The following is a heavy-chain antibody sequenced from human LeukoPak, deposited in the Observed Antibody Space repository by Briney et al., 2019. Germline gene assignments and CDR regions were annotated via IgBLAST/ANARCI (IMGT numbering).Heavy chain of an antibody. CDR2: IYYSGST. CDR3: ARDNGDYYFDY. Sequence: SETLSLTCTVSGVSISSGGYYWSWIRQHPGKGLEWIGYIYYSGSTYYNPSLKSRVTISVDTSKNQFSLKLSSVTAADTAVYYCARDNGDYYFDYWGQGTLVTVSS. CDR1: GVSISSGGYY. J-gene: IGHJ4*02. V-gene: IGHV4-31*03. D-gene: IGHD4-17*01.